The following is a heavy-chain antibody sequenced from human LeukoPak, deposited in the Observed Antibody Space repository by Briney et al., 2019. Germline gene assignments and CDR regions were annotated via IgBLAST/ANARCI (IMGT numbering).Heavy chain of an antibody. CDR3: ARDHFYGSGSYFNALAI. J-gene: IGHJ4*02. V-gene: IGHV4-30-4*01. D-gene: IGHD3-10*01. Sequence: SETLSLTCTVSGDSISSGAYYWNWIRQPLGKGLEWIGYIYDSGRTYYNPSLRSRVTISLDTSKNHFSLKLSSVTAADTAVYYCARDHFYGSGSYFNALAIWGQGTLVTVSS. CDR2: IYDSGRT. CDR1: GDSISSGAYY.